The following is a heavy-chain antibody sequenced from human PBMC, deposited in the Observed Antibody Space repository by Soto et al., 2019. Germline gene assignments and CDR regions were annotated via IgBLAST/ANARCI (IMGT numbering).Heavy chain of an antibody. Sequence: QVQLVQSGAEVKKPGSSVKVSCKASGGTFSSYAISWVRQAPGQGLEWMGGIIPIFGTANYAQKFQGRVTITADESTSTAYRELSSLRSEDTAVYYCARDHSSGWPDAFDIWGQGTMVTVSS. D-gene: IGHD6-19*01. CDR2: IIPIFGTA. CDR3: ARDHSSGWPDAFDI. V-gene: IGHV1-69*01. CDR1: GGTFSSYA. J-gene: IGHJ3*02.